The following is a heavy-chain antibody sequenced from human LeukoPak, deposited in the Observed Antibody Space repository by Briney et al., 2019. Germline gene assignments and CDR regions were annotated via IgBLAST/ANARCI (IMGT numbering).Heavy chain of an antibody. CDR1: GYTFTGYY. CDR3: ARDKGAYCGGDCYSSRNDAFDI. D-gene: IGHD2-21*02. J-gene: IGHJ3*02. V-gene: IGHV1-2*02. CDR2: INPNSGGT. Sequence: ASVKVSCKASGYTFTGYYMHWVRQAPGQGLEWMGWINPNSGGTNYAQKFQGRVTMTRDTSISTAYMELSRLRSDDTAVYYCARDKGAYCGGDCYSSRNDAFDIWDQGTMVTVSS.